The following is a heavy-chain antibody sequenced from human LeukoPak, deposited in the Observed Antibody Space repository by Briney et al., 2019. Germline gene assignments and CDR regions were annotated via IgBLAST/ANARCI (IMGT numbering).Heavy chain of an antibody. CDR3: ARDSDHTSMLFKGLDY. D-gene: IGHD5-18*01. V-gene: IGHV4-38-2*02. Sequence: SETLSLTCTVSGYSISSGYYWGWIRQPPGKGLEWIGNIHQSGSTYYNPSVKSRVSISMDTSKNQFSLKLNSVTAADTAVYYCARDSDHTSMLFKGLDYWGQGTLVTVSS. CDR2: IHQSGST. J-gene: IGHJ4*02. CDR1: GYSISSGYY.